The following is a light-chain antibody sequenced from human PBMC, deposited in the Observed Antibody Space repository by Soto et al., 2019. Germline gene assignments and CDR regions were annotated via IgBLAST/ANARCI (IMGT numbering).Light chain of an antibody. CDR2: EVS. CDR1: SSDIGIYDF. Sequence: QSALTRPPSASGSPGQSVTISCTGTSSDIGIYDFVSWYQQHPGKAPKLLIYEVSKRPSGVPDRFSGSKSGNTASLTVSDLQTEDAADYYCSAYAGTNDLGVFGGGTQLTVL. CDR3: SAYAGTNDLGV. J-gene: IGLJ3*02. V-gene: IGLV2-8*01.